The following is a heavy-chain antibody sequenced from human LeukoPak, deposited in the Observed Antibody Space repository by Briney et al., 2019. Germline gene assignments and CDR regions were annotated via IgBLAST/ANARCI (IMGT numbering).Heavy chain of an antibody. V-gene: IGHV5-51*01. D-gene: IGHD3-9*01. CDR2: IYPSDSDT. Sequence: GASLQISCKGSGYGFPTCWSGWVRQMPGKRLEGMGIIYPSDSDTRYSPYFQGQVTISADKSISTAYLQWRSLKASDTAIYYCARHRLLTAPLDSWGQGTLVTVSS. CDR3: ARHRLLTAPLDS. J-gene: IGHJ4*02. CDR1: GYGFPTCW.